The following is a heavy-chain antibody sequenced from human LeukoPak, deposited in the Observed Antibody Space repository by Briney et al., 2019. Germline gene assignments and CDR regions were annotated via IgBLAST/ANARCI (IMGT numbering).Heavy chain of an antibody. Sequence: GGSLRLSCAVSRFAFSNYGMSWVRQAPGKGLEWVSAISGSGGSTYYADSVKGRFTISRDNSKDTLYLQMNSLRAEDTALYYCAKSSYYDISGSYREYYFDYWGQGALVTVSS. CDR2: ISGSGGST. V-gene: IGHV3-23*01. CDR1: RFAFSNYG. D-gene: IGHD3-22*01. CDR3: AKSSYYDISGSYREYYFDY. J-gene: IGHJ4*02.